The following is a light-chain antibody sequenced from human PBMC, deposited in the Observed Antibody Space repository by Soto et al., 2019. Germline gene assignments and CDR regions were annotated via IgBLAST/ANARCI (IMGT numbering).Light chain of an antibody. CDR1: QGISSY. CDR3: QQYYSYPPT. CDR2: AAS. J-gene: IGKJ1*01. V-gene: IGKV1-8*01. Sequence: AIRMTQSPSSLSASTGDRVTITCRASQGISSYLAWYQQKPGKAPTLLIYAASTLHSGVPSRFSGSGSGTDFTLTISCLQSEDFATYYCQQYYSYPPTFGQGTKVDIK.